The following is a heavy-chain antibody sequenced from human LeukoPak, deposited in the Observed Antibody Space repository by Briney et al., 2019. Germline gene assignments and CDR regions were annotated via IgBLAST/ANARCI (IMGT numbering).Heavy chain of an antibody. J-gene: IGHJ4*02. CDR2: ISGSGGST. V-gene: IGHV3-23*01. Sequence: GGSLTLSCPASGFTFSSYAMSWLRQAAGKGLEWVSAISGSGGSTYYADSVKGRFTISRDNSKNTLYLQMNSLRAQDTAVYYCAKHVGVVAATSYYFDYWGQGTLVTVSS. CDR3: AKHVGVVAATSYYFDY. D-gene: IGHD2-15*01. CDR1: GFTFSSYA.